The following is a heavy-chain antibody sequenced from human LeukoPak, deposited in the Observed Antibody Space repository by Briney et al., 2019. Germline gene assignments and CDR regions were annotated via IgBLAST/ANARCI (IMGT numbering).Heavy chain of an antibody. Sequence: ASVKVSCKASGYTFTGYHMHWVRQTPAQGPQWMGRINPNSGGTDYAQKFQGRVTMTRDTSLSTAYMELSRLTSDETDLYYCARVPDYDDNKLVYWGRGTLVTVSS. CDR1: GYTFTGYH. J-gene: IGHJ4*02. D-gene: IGHD3-3*01. CDR2: INPNSGGT. CDR3: ARVPDYDDNKLVY. V-gene: IGHV1-2*05.